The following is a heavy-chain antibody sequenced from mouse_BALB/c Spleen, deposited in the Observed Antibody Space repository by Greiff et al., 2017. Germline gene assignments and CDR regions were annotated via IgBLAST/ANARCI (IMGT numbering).Heavy chain of an antibody. V-gene: IGHV5-6*01. CDR3: ARSSYYGSSYDAMDY. CDR2: ISSGGSYT. D-gene: IGHD1-1*01. Sequence: EVNLVESGGDLVKPGGSLKLSCAASGFTFSSYGMSWVRQTPDKRLEWVATISSGGSYTYYPDSVKGRFTISRDNAKNTLYLQMSSLKSEDTAMYYCARSSYYGSSYDAMDYWGQGTTLTVSS. J-gene: IGHJ2*01. CDR1: GFTFSSYG.